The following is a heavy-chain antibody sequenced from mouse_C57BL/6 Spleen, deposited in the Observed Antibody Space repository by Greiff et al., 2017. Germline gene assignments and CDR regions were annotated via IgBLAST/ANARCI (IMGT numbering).Heavy chain of an antibody. Sequence: QVQLQQPGAELVKPGASVKLSCKASGYTFTSYWMHWVKQRPGQGLEWIGMIHPNSGSTNYNEKFKSKATLTVDKSSSTAYMQLSSLTSEDSAVYYCATPYSNYVYYAMDYWGQGTSVTVSS. CDR2: IHPNSGST. CDR1: GYTFTSYW. V-gene: IGHV1-64*01. D-gene: IGHD2-5*01. CDR3: ATPYSNYVYYAMDY. J-gene: IGHJ4*01.